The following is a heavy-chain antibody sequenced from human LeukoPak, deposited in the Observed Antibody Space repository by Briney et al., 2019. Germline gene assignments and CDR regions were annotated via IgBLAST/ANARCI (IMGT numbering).Heavy chain of an antibody. CDR3: ARALRLRSTSTFDY. V-gene: IGHV3-66*01. D-gene: IGHD4-17*01. CDR2: IYSGGST. CDR1: GLTVSSNY. J-gene: IGHJ4*02. Sequence: GGSLRLSCAASGLTVSSNYMSWVLQAPGKGLEWVSVIYSGGSTYYADSVKGRFTISRDNSKNTLYLQMNSLRAEDTAVYYCARALRLRSTSTFDYWGQGTLVTVSS.